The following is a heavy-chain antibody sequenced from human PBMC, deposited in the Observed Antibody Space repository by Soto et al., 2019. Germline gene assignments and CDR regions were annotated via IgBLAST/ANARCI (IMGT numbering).Heavy chain of an antibody. V-gene: IGHV3-66*01. CDR2: IYRGGST. CDR3: ARVEDDYSNYWFDP. D-gene: IGHD4-4*01. J-gene: IGHJ5*02. CDR1: GFTFSSYS. Sequence: GGSLRLSCAASGFTFSSYSMNWVRQAPGKGLEWVSVIYRGGSTYYADSVKGRFTISRDNSKNTLYLQMNSLRAEDTAVYYCARVEDDYSNYWFDPWGQGTLVTVSS.